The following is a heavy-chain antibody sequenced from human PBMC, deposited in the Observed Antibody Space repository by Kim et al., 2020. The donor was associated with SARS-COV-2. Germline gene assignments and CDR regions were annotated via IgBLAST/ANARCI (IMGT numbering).Heavy chain of an antibody. CDR3: ARSPGPLWLGCDS. D-gene: IGHD3-22*01. J-gene: IGHJ4*02. Sequence: ASVKVSCKASGYTFNIYSINWVRQAPGQGLEWMGWINTNTGNPTYAQVFTGRFVFSLDTSVTTAYLQISNLKAEDTAVYYCARSPGPLWLGCDSWGQGTLVTVSP. V-gene: IGHV7-4-1*02. CDR2: INTNTGNP. CDR1: GYTFNIYS.